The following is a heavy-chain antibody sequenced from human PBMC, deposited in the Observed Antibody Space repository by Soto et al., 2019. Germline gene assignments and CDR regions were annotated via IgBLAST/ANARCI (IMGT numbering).Heavy chain of an antibody. CDR1: GYPFADYS. Sequence: QVQLEQSGTEVKKPGASVKVSCKASGYPFADYSIHWVRQAPGQGLEWVGWINPNSGATDYAENFQGWVTMTRDKSISTAYMELNRLRSHDTAVYFCARVRAAAGREFDYWGQGTLVTVSA. CDR2: INPNSGAT. CDR3: ARVRAAAGREFDY. D-gene: IGHD6-13*01. V-gene: IGHV1-2*04. J-gene: IGHJ4*02.